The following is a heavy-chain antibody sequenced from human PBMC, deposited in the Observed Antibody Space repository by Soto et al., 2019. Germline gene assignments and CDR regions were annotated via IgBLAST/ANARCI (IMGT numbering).Heavy chain of an antibody. J-gene: IGHJ3*02. CDR3: ARHRLYGDYVLGGAFDI. CDR2: IYYSGST. Sequence: QLQLQESAPGLVKPSETLSLTCTVSGGSISSSSYYWGWIRQPPGKGLEWIGSIYYSGSTYYNPSLKSRVTISVDTSKNQFSLKLSSVTAADTAVYYCARHRLYGDYVLGGAFDIWGQGTMVTVSS. D-gene: IGHD4-17*01. V-gene: IGHV4-39*01. CDR1: GGSISSSSYY.